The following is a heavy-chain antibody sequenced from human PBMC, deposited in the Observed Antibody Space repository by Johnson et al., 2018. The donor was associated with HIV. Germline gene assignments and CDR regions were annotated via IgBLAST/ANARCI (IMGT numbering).Heavy chain of an antibody. V-gene: IGHV3-7*01. J-gene: IGHJ3*02. CDR1: GFSFNWSW. Sequence: VQLVESGGGVVQPGRSLRLSCAASGFSFNWSWMTWVRQAPGKGLEWVANIKQDGSEKYYVDSVRGRFTISRDNAKNSLYLQMNSLRAEDTAVYYCAREDYGGKLGAFDIWGQGTMVTVSS. D-gene: IGHD4-23*01. CDR3: AREDYGGKLGAFDI. CDR2: IKQDGSEK.